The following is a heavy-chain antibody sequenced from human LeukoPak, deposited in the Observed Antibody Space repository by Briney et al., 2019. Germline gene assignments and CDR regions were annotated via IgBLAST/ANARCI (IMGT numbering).Heavy chain of an antibody. CDR1: GFTFSSYV. J-gene: IGHJ4*02. V-gene: IGHV3-23*01. Sequence: GGSLRLSCAASGFTFSSYVMNWVRQAPGKGLEWVSSISGSGGGTYYADSVKGRFTISRDNSKNTLYLQMNSLRAEDTAVYYCAKDAAAGVIDYWGQGTLVTVSS. CDR2: ISGSGGGT. CDR3: AKDAAAGVIDY. D-gene: IGHD6-13*01.